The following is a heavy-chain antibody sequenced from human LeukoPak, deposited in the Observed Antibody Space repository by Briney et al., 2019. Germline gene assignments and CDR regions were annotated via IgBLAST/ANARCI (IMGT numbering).Heavy chain of an antibody. J-gene: IGHJ4*02. CDR1: GFTFSSYA. D-gene: IGHD3-10*01. CDR2: ISNSGNST. CDR3: AAGRPWLPVDY. V-gene: IGHV3-23*01. Sequence: GGSLRLSCAASGFTFSSYAMSWVRQAPGKGLEWVSTISNSGNSTYYADSVKGRFTISRDNSKNTLYLQMNSLRVEDTAVYYCAAGRPWLPVDYWGQGTLVTVSS.